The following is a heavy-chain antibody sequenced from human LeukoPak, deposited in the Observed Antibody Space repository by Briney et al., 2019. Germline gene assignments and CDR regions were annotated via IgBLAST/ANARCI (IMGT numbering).Heavy chain of an antibody. CDR1: GYSIGTGYY. CDR3: ARDRPGNAVGY. J-gene: IGHJ4*02. Sequence: SETLSLTCTVSGYSIGTGYYWDWIRQPPGKGLEWIGTFYHGGSTNYNPSLKGRVTISVDKSKNQFSLKLSSVTAADTAVYYCARDRPGNAVGYWGQGTLVTVSS. V-gene: IGHV4-38-2*02. CDR2: FYHGGST. D-gene: IGHD4-23*01.